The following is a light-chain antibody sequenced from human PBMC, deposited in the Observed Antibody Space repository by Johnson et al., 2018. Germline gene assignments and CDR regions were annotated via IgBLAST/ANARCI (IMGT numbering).Light chain of an antibody. J-gene: IGLJ1*01. V-gene: IGLV1-51*02. Sequence: QSVLTQPPSVSAAPGQKVTISCSGSSSNIGNNYVSWYQQLPGTAPKLLIYENNKRPSGIPDRFSGPKSCTSATLGFTGLQPGDEADYYCGTWDSSLSAGNVFGTGTKVTVL. CDR3: GTWDSSLSAGNV. CDR1: SSNIGNNY. CDR2: ENN.